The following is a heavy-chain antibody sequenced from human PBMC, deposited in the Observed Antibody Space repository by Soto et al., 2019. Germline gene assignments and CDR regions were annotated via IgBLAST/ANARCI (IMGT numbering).Heavy chain of an antibody. J-gene: IGHJ5*02. CDR1: GVSISSTNW. D-gene: IGHD2-8*01. Sequence: QVHLQESGPGLVTPSGTLSLTCAVSGVSISSTNWWTWVRQAPAKGLEWIGEMWPSGGTTYNPSLQNRVTISVDKSKNHHSLTLTSVTAADTAIYYCARCLHCSNGGRFDPWGQGALVTVSS. CDR3: ARCLHCSNGGRFDP. CDR2: MWPSGGT. V-gene: IGHV4-4*02.